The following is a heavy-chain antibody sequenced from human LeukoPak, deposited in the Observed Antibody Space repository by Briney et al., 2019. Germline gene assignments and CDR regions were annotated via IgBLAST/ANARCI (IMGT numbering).Heavy chain of an antibody. CDR2: IYYSGST. J-gene: IGHJ5*02. CDR3: ARALGPSDWFDP. V-gene: IGHV4-59*06. Sequence: SETLSLTCTVSGGSISSYNWSWIRQHPGKGLEWIGYIYYSGSTYYNPSLKSRVTISVDTSKNQFSLKLNSVTAADTAVYYCARALGPSDWFDPWGQGTLVTVSS. CDR1: GGSISSYN.